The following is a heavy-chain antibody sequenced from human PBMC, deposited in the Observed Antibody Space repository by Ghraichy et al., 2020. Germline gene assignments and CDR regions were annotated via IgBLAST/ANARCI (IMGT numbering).Heavy chain of an antibody. CDR3: ARSAVAGRGNWFGS. CDR1: GYTFTGYY. J-gene: IGHJ5*01. CDR2: INPHSDET. D-gene: IGHD6-19*01. Sequence: ASVKVSCKSSGYTFTGYYMHWVRQAPGQGLEWMGRINPHSDETEYARKFQGRVTMTRDTSISTAYMELSWLTSDDTAMYYCARSAVAGRGNWFGSWGLGTLVTVSS. V-gene: IGHV1-2*02.